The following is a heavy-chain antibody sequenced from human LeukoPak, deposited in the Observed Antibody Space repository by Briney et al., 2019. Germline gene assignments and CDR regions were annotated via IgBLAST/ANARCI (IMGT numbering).Heavy chain of an antibody. Sequence: SVKVSCKASGGTFSSYAISWVRQAPGQGLEWMGGIIPIFGTANYAQKFQGRVTITADESTSTAYMELSSLRSEDTAVYYCARGPSSTVTGYYFDYWGQGTLVTVSP. CDR1: GGTFSSYA. CDR3: ARGPSSTVTGYYFDY. CDR2: IIPIFGTA. J-gene: IGHJ4*02. D-gene: IGHD4-11*01. V-gene: IGHV1-69*13.